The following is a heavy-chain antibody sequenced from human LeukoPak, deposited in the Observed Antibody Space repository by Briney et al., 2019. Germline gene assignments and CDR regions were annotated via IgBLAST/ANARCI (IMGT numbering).Heavy chain of an antibody. Sequence: PGGYLRRSCAASGFSFSSFGMRWVRQAPGMGLEWVAVIGYDGSTKYYADSVKGRFTISRDNSKDTLYLQMSSLRAEDTALYYCARDQGVNQVWNWSESCGQGTLVTVSS. D-gene: IGHD1-1*01. CDR1: GFSFSSFG. V-gene: IGHV3-33*01. J-gene: IGHJ5*01. CDR2: IGYDGSTK. CDR3: ARDQGVNQVWNWSES.